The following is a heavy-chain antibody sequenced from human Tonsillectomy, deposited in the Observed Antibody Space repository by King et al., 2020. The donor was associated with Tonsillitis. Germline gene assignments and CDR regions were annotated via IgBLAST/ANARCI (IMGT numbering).Heavy chain of an antibody. J-gene: IGHJ2*01. V-gene: IGHV5-51*01. CDR2: IYPDDSDN. D-gene: IGHD2-2*01. CDR3: ARVYCSSTICYWYFDV. CDR1: GSSFTSYW. Sequence: VQLVESGAEVRKPGESLKISCKGSGSSFTSYWIGCVRQTPGKGLEWVGIIYPDDSDNRYSPSFQVQVTISTDKSISTAYLQWHGLKASDTAMYYCARVYCSSTICYWYFDVWGRGTLVTVSS.